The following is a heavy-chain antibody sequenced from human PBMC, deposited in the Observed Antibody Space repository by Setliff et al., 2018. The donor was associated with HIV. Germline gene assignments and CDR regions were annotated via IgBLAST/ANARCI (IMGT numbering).Heavy chain of an antibody. CDR2: IYYSGST. D-gene: IGHD3-22*01. J-gene: IGHJ4*02. CDR1: GGSISIHPFY. CDR3: ALLEVPLIEGISPAL. V-gene: IGHV4-39*07. Sequence: SETLSLTCTVSGGSISIHPFYWGWIRQPPGKGLEWIGSIYYSGSTYYNPSLKSRVAISVDTSKNQFSLKLNTVTAADTALYFCALLEVPLIEGISPALWGQGTLVTVSS.